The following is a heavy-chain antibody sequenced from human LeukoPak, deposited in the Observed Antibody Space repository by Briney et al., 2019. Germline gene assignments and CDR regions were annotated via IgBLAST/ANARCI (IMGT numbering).Heavy chain of an antibody. D-gene: IGHD1-26*01. J-gene: IGHJ3*02. CDR2: INWNGGST. V-gene: IGHV3-20*04. Sequence: PGGSLRLSCAASGFTFDGYGMSWVRQAPGKGLEWVSGINWNGGSTGYADSVKGRFTISRDNAKNSLYLQMNSLRAEDTALYYCARNSGSFKDLDAFDIWGQGTMVTVSS. CDR3: ARNSGSFKDLDAFDI. CDR1: GFTFDGYG.